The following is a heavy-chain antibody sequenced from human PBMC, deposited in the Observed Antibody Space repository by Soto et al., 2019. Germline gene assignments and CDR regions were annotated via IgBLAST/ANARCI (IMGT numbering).Heavy chain of an antibody. D-gene: IGHD6-6*01. CDR1: GFTFTNYA. J-gene: IGHJ5*02. V-gene: IGHV3-23*01. Sequence: GGSLRLSCAASGFTFTNYAMNCVRQAPGKGLEWVSFISGSGATTYYADSVKGRFTVSRDNSKNTMYLQMSSLRAEDTAVYYCAKGDRSSGFDPWGQGTLVTVSS. CDR2: ISGSGATT. CDR3: AKGDRSSGFDP.